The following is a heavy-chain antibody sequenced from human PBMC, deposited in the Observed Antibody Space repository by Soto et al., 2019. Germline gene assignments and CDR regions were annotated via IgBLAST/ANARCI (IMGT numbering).Heavy chain of an antibody. CDR1: GFSLSTSGGG. CDR2: LYWSDVK. D-gene: IGHD3-16*01. Sequence: SGPTLVNPTQTLTLTCTFSGFSLSTSGGGVGWIRQPPGKALEWLALLYWSDVKYYSPSLESRLTITKDTSKNQVVLTMTNMDPMDTATYYRAHRIKGGEASGSPIFDFWGQGTLVTVSS. J-gene: IGHJ4*02. V-gene: IGHV2-5*01. CDR3: AHRIKGGEASGSPIFDF.